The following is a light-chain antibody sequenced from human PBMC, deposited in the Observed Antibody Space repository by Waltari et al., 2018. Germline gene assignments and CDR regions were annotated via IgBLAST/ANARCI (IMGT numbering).Light chain of an antibody. CDR3: MQTLQTPKT. V-gene: IGKV2-28*01. CDR2: LGS. Sequence: EIVMTQSPLSLPVTPGEPASISCRSSQSLLFGNGFNYLDWYLQKPGRSPQLLIYLGSNRASGVPDRISGSGSGTKFTLTISRVEAEDIGVYYCMQTLQTPKTFGQGTKVEIK. CDR1: QSLLFGNGFNY. J-gene: IGKJ1*01.